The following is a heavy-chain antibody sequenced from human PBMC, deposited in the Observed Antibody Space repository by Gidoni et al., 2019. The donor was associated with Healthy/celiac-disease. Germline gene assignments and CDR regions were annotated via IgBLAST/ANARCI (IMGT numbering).Heavy chain of an antibody. Sequence: EVQLLESGGGLVQPGGSLRLSCAASGFTFSSYAMSWVRQAPGKGLEWVSAISGSGGSTNYADSVKGRFTISRDNSKNTLYLQMNSLRAEDTAVYYCAKEPGTMVQGVIFPYFDYWGQGTLVTVSS. V-gene: IGHV3-23*01. CDR3: AKEPGTMVQGVIFPYFDY. CDR1: GFTFSSYA. D-gene: IGHD3-10*01. J-gene: IGHJ4*02. CDR2: ISGSGGST.